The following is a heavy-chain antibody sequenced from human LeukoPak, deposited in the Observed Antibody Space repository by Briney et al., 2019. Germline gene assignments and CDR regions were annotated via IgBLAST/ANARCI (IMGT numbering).Heavy chain of an antibody. J-gene: IGHJ4*02. Sequence: GASVKVSCKASGGTFSSYAISWVRQAPGQGLEWMGRIIPIFGTAHYAQKFQGRVTITTDESTSTAYMELSRLRSEDTAVYYCAREVAAAGRDGNFDYWGQGTLVTVSS. CDR3: AREVAAAGRDGNFDY. CDR2: IIPIFGTA. D-gene: IGHD6-13*01. V-gene: IGHV1-69*05. CDR1: GGTFSSYA.